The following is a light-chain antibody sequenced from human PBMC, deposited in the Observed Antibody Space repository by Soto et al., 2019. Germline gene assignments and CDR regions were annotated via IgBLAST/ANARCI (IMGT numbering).Light chain of an antibody. CDR1: NIGSKS. CDR2: DDD. Sequence: VLTQPPSVSVAPGQTASITCGGSNIGSKSVHWYQQKPGQAPVLVVFDDDDRPSGIPERLSGSNSGNTATLTISRVEAGDEADYYCQVWDSSSDHRVFGGGTKLTVL. V-gene: IGLV3-21*02. CDR3: QVWDSSSDHRV. J-gene: IGLJ3*02.